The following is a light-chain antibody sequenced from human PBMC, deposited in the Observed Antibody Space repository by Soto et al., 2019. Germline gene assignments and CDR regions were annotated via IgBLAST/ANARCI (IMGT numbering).Light chain of an antibody. CDR1: SGSVSTSYY. J-gene: IGLJ3*02. CDR2: NTN. Sequence: TVVTQEPSFSVSPGGTVTLTCGLSSGSVSTSYYPSWYQQTPGQSPRTLIYNTNTRSSGVPDRFSGSILGNKAALTITGAQADDESHYYCVLYMGSGIGVFGGGTKVTVL. CDR3: VLYMGSGIGV. V-gene: IGLV8-61*01.